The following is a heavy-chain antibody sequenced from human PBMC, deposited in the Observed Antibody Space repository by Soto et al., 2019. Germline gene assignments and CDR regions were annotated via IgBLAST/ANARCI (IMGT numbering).Heavy chain of an antibody. V-gene: IGHV1-69*01. D-gene: IGHD3-3*01. CDR2: IIPTFGTA. CDR3: ARSPYYDFWSGYYRSFDY. Sequence: QVQLVQSGAEVKKPGSSVKVSCKASGGTFSSYAISWVRQAPGQGLEWMGGIIPTFGTANYAQKFQGRVTITADETTSTAYMELSSLRSQDTAVSYCARSPYYDFWSGYYRSFDYWGQGTLVTVSS. CDR1: GGTFSSYA. J-gene: IGHJ4*02.